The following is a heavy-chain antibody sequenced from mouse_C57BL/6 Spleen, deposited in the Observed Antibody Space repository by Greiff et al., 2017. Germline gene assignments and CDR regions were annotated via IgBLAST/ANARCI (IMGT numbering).Heavy chain of an antibody. V-gene: IGHV1-9*01. CDR2: ILPGSGST. CDR1: GYTFTGYW. J-gene: IGHJ4*01. Sequence: QVQLQQSGAELMKPGASVKLSCKATGYTFTGYWLEWVKQRPGHGLEWIGEILPGSGSTNYNEKFKGKATFTAANSSNTAYMQVSSLTSEDSAIYYCARDYSNPLGGFMENWGQGTSVTVSS. D-gene: IGHD2-5*01. CDR3: ARDYSNPLGGFMEN.